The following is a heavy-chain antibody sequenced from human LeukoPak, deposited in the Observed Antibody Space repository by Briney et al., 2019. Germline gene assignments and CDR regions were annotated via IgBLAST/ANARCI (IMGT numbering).Heavy chain of an antibody. CDR2: IYSGGST. Sequence: PGGSLRLSCAASGFTVGSDYISWVRQAPGKGLEWVSVIYSGGSTNYADSVRARFTISRDNSKNTVYLQMNSLRVEDTAVYYCARATLGNWGQGTLVTVSS. CDR3: ARATLGN. CDR1: GFTVGSDY. J-gene: IGHJ4*02. V-gene: IGHV3-53*01.